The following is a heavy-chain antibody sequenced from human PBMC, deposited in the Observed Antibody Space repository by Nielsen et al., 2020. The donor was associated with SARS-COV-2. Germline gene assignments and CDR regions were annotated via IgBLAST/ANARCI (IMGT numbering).Heavy chain of an antibody. CDR2: IYPGDSDT. CDR1: GYSFTNNW. V-gene: IGHV5-51*01. CDR3: ARCVNGGYDDYYFDY. J-gene: IGHJ4*02. D-gene: IGHD5-12*01. Sequence: GESLKISCMGSGYSFTNNWIGWVRQMPGKGLEWMGTIYPGDSDTRYSPSFQGQVTISADKSISAAYLQWSSLKASDTAMYYCARCVNGGYDDYYFDYWGQGTLVTVSS.